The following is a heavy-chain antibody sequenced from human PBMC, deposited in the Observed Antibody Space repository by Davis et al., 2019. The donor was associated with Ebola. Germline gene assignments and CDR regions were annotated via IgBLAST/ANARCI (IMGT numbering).Heavy chain of an antibody. CDR2: IYSSGTT. CDR3: AREKDYYYNGLDV. Sequence: PSETLSLTCAVSGVSISGFYWTWIRQPAGKGLEWIGRIYSSGTTNYKPSLKSRVTMSVDTSKNQFSLKLSSVTAADTAVYYCAREKDYYYNGLDVWGQGTTVTVSS. J-gene: IGHJ6*02. CDR1: GVSISGFY. V-gene: IGHV4-4*07.